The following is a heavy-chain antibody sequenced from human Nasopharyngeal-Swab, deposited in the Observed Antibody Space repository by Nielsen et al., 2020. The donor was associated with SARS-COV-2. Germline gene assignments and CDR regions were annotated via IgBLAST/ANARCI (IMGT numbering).Heavy chain of an antibody. CDR3: ARGAAEVVVAAIGWFDP. J-gene: IGHJ5*02. CDR1: GGSFSGYY. V-gene: IGHV4-34*01. D-gene: IGHD2-15*01. Sequence: SETLSLTCAVYGGSFSGYYWSWIRQPPGKGLEWIGEINHSGSTNYNPSLKSRVTISVDTSKNQFSLKLSSVTAADTAVYYCARGAAEVVVAAIGWFDPWGQGTLVTVSS. CDR2: INHSGST.